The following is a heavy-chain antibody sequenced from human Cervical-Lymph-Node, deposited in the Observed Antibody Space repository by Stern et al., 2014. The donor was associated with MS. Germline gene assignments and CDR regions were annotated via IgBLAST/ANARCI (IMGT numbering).Heavy chain of an antibody. D-gene: IGHD5-18*01. J-gene: IGHJ4*02. CDR1: GYTLTNYP. V-gene: IGHV7-4-1*02. CDR3: ARDFVDTAMITRSDYLDC. Sequence: QVQLVQSGSELKKPGASVTVSCKASGYTLTNYPINWVRQAPGQGLEWMGWINTNTGNSTYAQDFTGRFVFSLDTSVSTAYLQISNLKAEDTAVYYCARDFVDTAMITRSDYLDCWGQGTLVTVSS. CDR2: INTNTGNS.